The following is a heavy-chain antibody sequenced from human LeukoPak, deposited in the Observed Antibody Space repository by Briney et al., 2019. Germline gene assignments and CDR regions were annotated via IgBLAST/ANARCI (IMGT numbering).Heavy chain of an antibody. CDR3: ARGQGIAVAGTINNWFDP. D-gene: IGHD6-19*01. V-gene: IGHV1-69*13. Sequence: ASVKVSCKASGGTFSSYAISWVRPAPGQGLEWMGGIIPIFGTANYAQKFQGRVTITADESTSTAYMELSSLRSEDTAVYYCARGQGIAVAGTINNWFDPWGQGTLVTVSS. J-gene: IGHJ5*02. CDR2: IIPIFGTA. CDR1: GGTFSSYA.